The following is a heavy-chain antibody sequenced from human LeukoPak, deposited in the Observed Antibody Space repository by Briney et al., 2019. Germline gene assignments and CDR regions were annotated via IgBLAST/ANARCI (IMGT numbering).Heavy chain of an antibody. CDR2: ISSSGSTI. J-gene: IGHJ4*02. CDR3: ARSSYRSFDY. V-gene: IGHV3-48*03. CDR1: GFTFSSYE. D-gene: IGHD1-26*01. Sequence: PGGSLRLSCAASGFTFSSYEMNWVRQAPGKGLEWLTYISSSGSTIYYADSVKGRFTISRDNAKNSLYLQMNSLRAEDTAVYYCARSSYRSFDYWGQGTLVTVSS.